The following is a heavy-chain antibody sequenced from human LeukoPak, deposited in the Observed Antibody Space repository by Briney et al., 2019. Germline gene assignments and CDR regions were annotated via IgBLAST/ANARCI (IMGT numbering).Heavy chain of an antibody. CDR3: ARGVPYDSWSGPHYSDY. D-gene: IGHD3-3*01. J-gene: IGHJ4*02. CDR1: GCTFSSYG. V-gene: IGHV3-7*01. Sequence: GGSLRLSCAASGCTFSSYGMHWVRQAPGKGLEWVAHIKQDGSQEYYVDSVKGRFTISRDSAKNSLYLQMNSLRAEDTAVYYCARGVPYDSWSGPHYSDYWGQGTLVTVSS. CDR2: IKQDGSQE.